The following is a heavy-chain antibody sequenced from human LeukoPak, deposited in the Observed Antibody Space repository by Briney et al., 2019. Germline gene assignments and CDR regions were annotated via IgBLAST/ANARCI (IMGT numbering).Heavy chain of an antibody. CDR3: ARAGTADYYYFYYMDV. Sequence: GASVKVSCKASGYTFTGYYMHWVRQAPGQGLQCMGWMNPNSGGTNYAQKFQGRVTMTRDTSITTAYMELSRLRSDDTAVYFCARAGTADYYYFYYMDVWGKGTTVTVSS. D-gene: IGHD6-13*01. CDR2: MNPNSGGT. J-gene: IGHJ6*03. CDR1: GYTFTGYY. V-gene: IGHV1-2*02.